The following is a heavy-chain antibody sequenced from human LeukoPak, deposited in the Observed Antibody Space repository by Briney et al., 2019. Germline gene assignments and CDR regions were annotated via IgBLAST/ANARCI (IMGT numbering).Heavy chain of an antibody. D-gene: IGHD3-3*01. V-gene: IGHV3-23*01. J-gene: IGHJ3*02. CDR2: IGGSGGST. Sequence: GGSLRLSCAASGFTFSSYAMSWVRHAPGKGLEWVSAIGGSGGSTYYADSVKGRFTISRDNSKNTLYLQMNSLRAEDTAVYYCAKDETIFGVVIEPDAFDIWGQGTMVTVSS. CDR1: GFTFSSYA. CDR3: AKDETIFGVVIEPDAFDI.